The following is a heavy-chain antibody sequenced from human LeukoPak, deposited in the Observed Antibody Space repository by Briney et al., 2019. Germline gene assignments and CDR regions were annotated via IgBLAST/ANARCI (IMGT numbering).Heavy chain of an antibody. CDR2: MNPNSGNT. V-gene: IGHV1-8*01. CDR1: GYTFTSYD. CDR3: ARPSGSYYDFVY. J-gene: IGHJ4*02. D-gene: IGHD1-26*01. Sequence: ASVKVSCKASGYTFTSYDINWLRQATGQGLEWMGWMNPNSGNTGYAQKFQGRVTMTRNTSISTAYMELSSLRSEDTAMYYCARPSGSYYDFVYWGQGTLVTVSS.